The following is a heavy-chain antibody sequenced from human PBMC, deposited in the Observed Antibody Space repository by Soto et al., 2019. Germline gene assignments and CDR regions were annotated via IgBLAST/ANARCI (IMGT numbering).Heavy chain of an antibody. D-gene: IGHD2-21*02. V-gene: IGHV4-30-4*01. CDR3: AREDDGGDRDYSGLDV. J-gene: IGHJ6*02. Sequence: SETLSLTCTVSGGSISTDHYHWSWIRQAPGKGLEWIGYIHYSGSIQFNPSLQSRVSMSVDTSKNLFSLRLSSVTAADTAVYFCAREDDGGDRDYSGLDVWGQGTTVTVSS. CDR2: IHYSGSI. CDR1: GGSISTDHYH.